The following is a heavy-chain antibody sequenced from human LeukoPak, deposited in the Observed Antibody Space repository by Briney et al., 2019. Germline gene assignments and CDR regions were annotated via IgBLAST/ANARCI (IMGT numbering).Heavy chain of an antibody. CDR1: GYTFTGYY. D-gene: IGHD6-19*01. V-gene: IGHV1-2*04. CDR3: ARGTKYSSGWSPPSQH. CDR2: INPNSGGT. J-gene: IGHJ1*01. Sequence: ASVKVSCKASGYTFTGYYMHWVRQAPGQGLEWMGWINPNSGGTNYAQKFQGWVTMTRDTSISTAYMELSRLRSDDTAVYYCARGTKYSSGWSPPSQHWGQGTLVTVSS.